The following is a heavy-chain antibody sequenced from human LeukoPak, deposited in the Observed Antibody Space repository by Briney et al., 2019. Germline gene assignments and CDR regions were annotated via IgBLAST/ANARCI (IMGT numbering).Heavy chain of an antibody. D-gene: IGHD3-10*01. CDR2: IKSKTDGGTT. Sequence: GGSLRLSCAASGFTFSNAWMSWVRQAPGKGLEWVGRIKSKTDGGTTDYAAPVKGRFTISRDDSKNTLYLQMNSLKTEDTAVYYCTRDMKSYGSGTVDYWGQGTLVTVSS. J-gene: IGHJ4*02. CDR3: TRDMKSYGSGTVDY. V-gene: IGHV3-15*01. CDR1: GFTFSNAW.